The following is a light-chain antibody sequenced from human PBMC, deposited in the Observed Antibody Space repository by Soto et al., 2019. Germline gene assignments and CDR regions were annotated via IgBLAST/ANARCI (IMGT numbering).Light chain of an antibody. V-gene: IGLV2-11*01. CDR3: CSYAGSYTSLYV. CDR2: DVS. CDR1: SGDVGGYNY. J-gene: IGLJ1*01. Sequence: QSVLTQPRSVSGSPGQSVTISCTGTSGDVGGYNYVSWYQQHPGKAPKLMIYDVSKRPSGVPDRFSGSKSGNTASLTISGLQAEDEADYYCCSYAGSYTSLYVFGTGTKVT.